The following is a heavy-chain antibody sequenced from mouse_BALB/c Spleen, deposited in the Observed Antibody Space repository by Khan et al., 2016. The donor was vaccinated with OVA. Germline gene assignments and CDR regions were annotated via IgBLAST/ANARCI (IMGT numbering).Heavy chain of an antibody. CDR1: GYTFTDYY. CDR3: ARRNYFGDTFAY. D-gene: IGHD1-2*01. CDR2: ISPGSGDT. Sequence: QVQLQQSGAELARPGASVKLSCKASGYTFTDYYINWVKQRTGQGLEWIGEISPGSGDTYYNEKFKGKATLTADTSSSTAYLQLSSLTSAASAVYFCARRNYFGDTFAYWGQGTLVTVSA. J-gene: IGHJ3*01. V-gene: IGHV1-77*01.